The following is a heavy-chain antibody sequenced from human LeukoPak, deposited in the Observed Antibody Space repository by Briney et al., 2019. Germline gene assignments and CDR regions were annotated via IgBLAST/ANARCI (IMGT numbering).Heavy chain of an antibody. CDR1: GFTFSSYS. D-gene: IGHD5-18*01. Sequence: GGSLRLSCAASGFTFSSYSMNWVRQAPGKGLEWVSYISSSGSTIYYADSVKGRFTISRDNSKNTLYLQMNSLRAEDTAVYYCARDQGYSYGLDYWGQGTLVTVSS. J-gene: IGHJ4*02. V-gene: IGHV3-48*01. CDR3: ARDQGYSYGLDY. CDR2: ISSSGSTI.